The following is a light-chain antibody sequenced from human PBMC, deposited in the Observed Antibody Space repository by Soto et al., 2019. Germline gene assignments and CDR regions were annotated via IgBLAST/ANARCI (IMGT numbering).Light chain of an antibody. J-gene: IGLJ1*01. CDR1: SSDIGADDF. Sequence: QSVLTQPASVSGSPGQSITISCTGTSSDIGADDFVSWYQHHPDKTPKLIIFEVTYRPTGISHRFSGSKSGNTASLTISGLQTEDEADYYCTSYTSSFTHLFGTGTKVTVL. V-gene: IGLV2-14*01. CDR2: EVT. CDR3: TSYTSSFTHL.